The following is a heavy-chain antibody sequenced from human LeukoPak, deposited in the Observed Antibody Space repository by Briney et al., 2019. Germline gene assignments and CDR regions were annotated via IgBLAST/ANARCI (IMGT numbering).Heavy chain of an antibody. Sequence: GGSLTLSCAASGFTFSSYAMSWVRQAPGKGLEWVSAISGSGGSTYYADSVKGRFTISRDNSKNTLYLQMNSLRAEDTAIYNCAKEAYSGSYYWFDPWGQGTLVTVSS. J-gene: IGHJ5*02. D-gene: IGHD1-26*01. CDR2: ISGSGGST. V-gene: IGHV3-23*01. CDR3: AKEAYSGSYYWFDP. CDR1: GFTFSSYA.